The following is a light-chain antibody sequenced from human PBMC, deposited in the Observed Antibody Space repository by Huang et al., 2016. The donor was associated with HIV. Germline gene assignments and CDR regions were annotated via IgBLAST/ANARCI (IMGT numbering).Light chain of an antibody. Sequence: EKVMAQSPGTLSVSPGERATRSCRASDSVGPNGAWYQQRPGQAPRLLLYGSSTRATGIPARFSGSGSGTEFALTISSMQSEDFAVYYCQQYNNWPVTFGGGTKVEIK. J-gene: IGKJ4*01. CDR1: DSVGPN. CDR3: QQYNNWPVT. CDR2: GSS. V-gene: IGKV3-15*01.